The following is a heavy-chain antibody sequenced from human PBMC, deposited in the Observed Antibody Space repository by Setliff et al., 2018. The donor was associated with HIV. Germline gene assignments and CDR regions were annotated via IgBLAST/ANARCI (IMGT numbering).Heavy chain of an antibody. CDR1: GGSISSSY. D-gene: IGHD6-19*01. Sequence: SETLSLTCTVSGGSISSSYWTWIRQPPGKGLEWIGYIYTNGSTNYNPSLKSRFTISVDTSKNPFSLKLNSVTAADTAVYYCARGSGGWYIDNWFDPWGQGTLVTVS. CDR3: ARGSGGWYIDNWFDP. CDR2: IYTNGST. J-gene: IGHJ5*02. V-gene: IGHV4-4*08.